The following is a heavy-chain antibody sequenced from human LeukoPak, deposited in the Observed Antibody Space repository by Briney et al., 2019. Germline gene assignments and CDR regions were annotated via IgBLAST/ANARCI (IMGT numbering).Heavy chain of an antibody. CDR1: GFTFSDYY. D-gene: IGHD3-16*01. V-gene: IGHV3-53*01. Sequence: GGSLRLSCAASGFTFSDYYMSWVRQAPGKGLDWVSMIYSGGSTNYADSVKGRFTISRDSSKNTLYLQMNSLRAADTAVYYCVTRLAWGQGTLVTVSS. J-gene: IGHJ5*02. CDR2: IYSGGST. CDR3: VTRLA.